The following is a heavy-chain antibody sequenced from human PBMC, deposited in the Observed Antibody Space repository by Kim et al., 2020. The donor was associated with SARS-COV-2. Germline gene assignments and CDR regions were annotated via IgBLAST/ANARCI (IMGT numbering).Heavy chain of an antibody. J-gene: IGHJ4*02. CDR1: GGSISSYY. Sequence: SETLSLTCTVSGGSISSYYWSWIRQPPGKGLEWIGYIYYSGSTNYNPSLKSRVTISVDTSKNQFSLKLSSVTAADTAVYYCARVAYPNYYDSSGYPPFFDDWGQGTLVTVSS. V-gene: IGHV4-59*13. CDR3: ARVAYPNYYDSSGYPPFFDD. D-gene: IGHD3-22*01. CDR2: IYYSGST.